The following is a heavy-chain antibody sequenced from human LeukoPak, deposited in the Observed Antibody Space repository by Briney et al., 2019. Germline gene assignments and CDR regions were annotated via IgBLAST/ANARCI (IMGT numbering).Heavy chain of an antibody. Sequence: GGSLRLSCSASGFTFSSYCMNWVRQAPGKGLEWVANIEQHGNEKYYMDSVKGRLTISRDNSKNTLYLQMNSLRAEDTAVYYCAKLIAAAGNFDYWGQGTLVTVSS. CDR2: IEQHGNEK. D-gene: IGHD6-13*01. CDR1: GFTFSSYC. V-gene: IGHV3-7*01. CDR3: AKLIAAAGNFDY. J-gene: IGHJ4*02.